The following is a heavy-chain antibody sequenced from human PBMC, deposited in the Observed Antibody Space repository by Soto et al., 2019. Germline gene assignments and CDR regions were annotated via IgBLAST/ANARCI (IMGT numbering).Heavy chain of an antibody. Sequence: GGSLRLSCAVSGFTFSSYDMHWVRQATGKGLEWVSAIGTAGDTYYPGSGKGRFTISRENAKNSLYLQMNSLRAGDTAVYYCARGYRTRSSYGDYVSHYFDYWGQGTLVTVSS. CDR1: GFTFSSYD. J-gene: IGHJ4*02. CDR2: IGTAGDT. D-gene: IGHD4-17*01. CDR3: ARGYRTRSSYGDYVSHYFDY. V-gene: IGHV3-13*01.